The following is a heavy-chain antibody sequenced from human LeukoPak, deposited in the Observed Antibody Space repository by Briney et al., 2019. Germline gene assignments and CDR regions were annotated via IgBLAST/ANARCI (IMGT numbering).Heavy chain of an antibody. V-gene: IGHV3-7*03. J-gene: IGHJ4*02. CDR2: IKQDGSEK. CDR1: GFTFSTYS. Sequence: GGSLRLSCAASGFTFSTYSMSWVRQAPGKGLEWVANIKQDGSEKYYVDSVKGRFRISRDNSKNTLYLQMNSLRAEDTAVYYCAKDLDPYYYGSGSNKGFDYWGQGTLVTVSS. CDR3: AKDLDPYYYGSGSNKGFDY. D-gene: IGHD3-10*01.